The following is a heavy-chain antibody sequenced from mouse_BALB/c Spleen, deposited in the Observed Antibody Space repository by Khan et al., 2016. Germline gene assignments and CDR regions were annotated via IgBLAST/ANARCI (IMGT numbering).Heavy chain of an antibody. V-gene: IGHV14-1*02. D-gene: IGHD2-4*01. J-gene: IGHJ2*01. CDR2: IDPENGNT. Sequence: VQLQQSGAELVRPGALVKLSCKASGFNIKDYYMHWVKQRPEQGLEWIGWIDPENGNTIYDPKFQGKASITADTSSNTAYLQLSSLTSEDTADYYCARLRITTYYFDYWGQGTTLTVSS. CDR3: ARLRITTYYFDY. CDR1: GFNIKDYY.